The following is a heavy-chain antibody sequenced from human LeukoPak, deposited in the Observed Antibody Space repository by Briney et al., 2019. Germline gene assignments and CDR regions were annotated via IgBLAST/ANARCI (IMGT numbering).Heavy chain of an antibody. V-gene: IGHV3-23*01. CDR1: GITLSNYG. Sequence: GGSLRLSCAVSGITLSNYGMSWVRQAPGKGLEWVAGISARGRRTNYADSVKGRFTISTGHPKNTLYLQMNSLRAEDTAVYFCAKRGVVIRVILVGFHKEAYYFDSWGQGALVTVSS. CDR3: AKRGVVIRVILVGFHKEAYYFDS. D-gene: IGHD3-22*01. CDR2: ISARGRRT. J-gene: IGHJ4*02.